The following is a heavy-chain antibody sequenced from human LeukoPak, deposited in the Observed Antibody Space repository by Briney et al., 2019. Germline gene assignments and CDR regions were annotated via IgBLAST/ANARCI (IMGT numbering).Heavy chain of an antibody. CDR2: IYYSGST. CDR1: GGSISSSSYY. V-gene: IGHV4-61*05. CDR3: ARTVLLPGGRYYFDY. Sequence: KPSETLSLTCTVSGGSISSSSYYWGWIRQPPGKGLEWIGYIYYSGSTNYNPSLKSRVTISVDTSKNQFSLKLSSVTAADTAVYYCARTVLLPGGRYYFDYWGQGTLVTVSS. D-gene: IGHD2-15*01. J-gene: IGHJ4*02.